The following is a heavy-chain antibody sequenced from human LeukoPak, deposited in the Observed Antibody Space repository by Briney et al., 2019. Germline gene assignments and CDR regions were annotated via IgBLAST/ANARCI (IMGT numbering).Heavy chain of an antibody. V-gene: IGHV3-48*01. CDR3: ARDHSYTCDN. CDR1: GFPFIEYS. J-gene: IGHJ4*02. D-gene: IGHD5-18*01. Sequence: GGSLRLSCTASGFPFIEYSMNWVRQAPGKGLEWISYIGIDSGNTKYADSVRGRFTISADKAKNSLYLQMNSLRVEDTAVYYCARDHSYTCDNGGPGTLVSVDS. CDR2: IGIDSGNT.